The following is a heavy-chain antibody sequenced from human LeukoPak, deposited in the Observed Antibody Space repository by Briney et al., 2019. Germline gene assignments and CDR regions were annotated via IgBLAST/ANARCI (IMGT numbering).Heavy chain of an antibody. D-gene: IGHD2-21*01. V-gene: IGHV1-46*01. J-gene: IGHJ6*03. CDR1: GYTFTSYY. Sequence: ASVKVSCKASGYTFTSYYMHWVRQAPGQGLEWMGIINPSGGSTSYAQKFQGRVTMTRDMSTSTVYMELSSLRSEDTAVYYCARGLRVKGRPGYYYYMDVWGKGTTVTVSS. CDR3: ARGLRVKGRPGYYYYMDV. CDR2: INPSGGST.